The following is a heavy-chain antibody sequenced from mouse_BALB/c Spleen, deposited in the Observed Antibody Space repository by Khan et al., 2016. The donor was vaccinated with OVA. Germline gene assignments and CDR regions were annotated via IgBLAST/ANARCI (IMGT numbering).Heavy chain of an antibody. CDR2: LNPSNGET. V-gene: IGHV1S81*02. Sequence: QVQLKQSGAELVKPGTSVKLSCKASGYTFTSYYMYWVKKRPGQGLEWIGGLNPSNGETIFNEQFKSNAPLTVDKSSSTAYMELHSLTSEDSAVSYCTRSAYGDPFAYWGQGTLVTVSA. J-gene: IGHJ3*01. CDR3: TRSAYGDPFAY. CDR1: GYTFTSYY. D-gene: IGHD2-13*01.